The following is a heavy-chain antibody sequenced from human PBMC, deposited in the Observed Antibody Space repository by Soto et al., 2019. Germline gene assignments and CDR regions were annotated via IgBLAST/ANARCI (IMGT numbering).Heavy chain of an antibody. CDR3: AKRITFGGIIVTPEFDY. Sequence: GGSLRLSCAASGFTFRNYGMSWVRQAPGKGLEWVSGISGSGDTTDYADSVRGRFTISRDNSKNTLFLEMNTLRAEDTAVYYCAKRITFGGIIVTPEFDYWGQGTLVTVSS. D-gene: IGHD3-16*02. CDR1: GFTFRNYG. V-gene: IGHV3-23*01. J-gene: IGHJ4*02. CDR2: ISGSGDTT.